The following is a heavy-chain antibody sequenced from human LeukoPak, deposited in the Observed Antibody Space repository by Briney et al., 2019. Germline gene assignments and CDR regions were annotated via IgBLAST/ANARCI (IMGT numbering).Heavy chain of an antibody. V-gene: IGHV3-30-3*02. J-gene: IGHJ4*02. Sequence: GGSLRLSCAASGFTFSSYAMHWVRQAPGKGLEWVAVISYDGSNKYYADSVKGRFTISRDNSKNTLYLQMNSLRAEDTAVYYCAKMGYGSGSLIDYWGQGTLVTVSS. CDR3: AKMGYGSGSLIDY. CDR2: ISYDGSNK. D-gene: IGHD3-10*01. CDR1: GFTFSSYA.